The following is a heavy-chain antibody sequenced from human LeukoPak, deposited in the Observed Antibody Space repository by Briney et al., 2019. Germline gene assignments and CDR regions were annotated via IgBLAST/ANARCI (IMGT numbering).Heavy chain of an antibody. V-gene: IGHV3-30-3*01. CDR1: GFTFSSYA. D-gene: IGHD6-6*01. Sequence: GGSLRLSCAASGFTFSSYAMHWVRQAPGKGLEWVAVISYDGSNKYYADSVKGRFTISRDNAKNSLFLQMNSLRAEGTAVYYCARDFTTSSTAYLHHWGQGTLVTVSS. CDR3: ARDFTTSSTAYLHH. J-gene: IGHJ1*01. CDR2: ISYDGSNK.